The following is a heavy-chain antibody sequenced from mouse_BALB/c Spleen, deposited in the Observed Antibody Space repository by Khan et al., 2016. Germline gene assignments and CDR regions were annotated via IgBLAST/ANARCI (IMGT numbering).Heavy chain of an antibody. CDR1: GFTFSNYW. CDR2: IRLKSNNYAT. CDR3: TRSPYGNYEGFDY. V-gene: IGHV6-6*02. J-gene: IGHJ2*01. D-gene: IGHD2-1*01. Sequence: EVKLEESGGGLVQPGGSMKLSCVASGFTFSNYWMNWVRQSPEKGLEWVAEIRLKSNNYATHYAESVKGRFTISRDDSKISVYLQMNNLRAEDTGIYYCTRSPYGNYEGFDYWGQGTTLTVSS.